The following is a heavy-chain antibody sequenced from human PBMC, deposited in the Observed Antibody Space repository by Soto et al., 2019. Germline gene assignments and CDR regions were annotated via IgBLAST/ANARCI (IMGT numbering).Heavy chain of an antibody. Sequence: GGSLRLSCAASGFTFSSYSMSWVRQAPGKGLEWVSAISGGGGTTYYTNSVKGRFTISRDNSKNTLFLQMNSLRAEDTAVYYCAKDGTVVPAATPDYWGQGALVTVS. J-gene: IGHJ4*02. D-gene: IGHD2-2*01. CDR2: ISGGGGTT. CDR3: AKDGTVVPAATPDY. CDR1: GFTFSSYS. V-gene: IGHV3-23*01.